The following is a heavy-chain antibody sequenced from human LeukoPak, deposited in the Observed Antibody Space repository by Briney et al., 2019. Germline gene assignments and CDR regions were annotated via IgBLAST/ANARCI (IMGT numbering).Heavy chain of an antibody. Sequence: SETLSLICSVSGGSISSFYWSWIRHPPGKVLEWIGYIFYSGSTNYNPSLKSRVTISVDTSKNQISLKLSSVAAADTAVYYCARHISASSRYDYWGQGTLVTVSS. V-gene: IGHV4-59*08. J-gene: IGHJ4*02. CDR2: IFYSGST. CDR1: GGSISSFY. D-gene: IGHD6-13*01. CDR3: ARHISASSRYDY.